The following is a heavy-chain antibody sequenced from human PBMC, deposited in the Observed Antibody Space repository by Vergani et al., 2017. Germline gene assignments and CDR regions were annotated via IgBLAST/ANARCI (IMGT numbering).Heavy chain of an antibody. CDR3: ASSAQVRYFDYPFDY. Sequence: QVQLVQSGAEVKKPGSSVKVSCKASGGTFSSYAISWVRQAPGQGLEWMGRIIPIVGTANYAQKFQGRVTITADESPSTAYMELSSLRSEDTTVYYCASSAQVRYFDYPFDYWGQGPLVTVSS. D-gene: IGHD3-9*01. CDR2: IIPIVGTA. V-gene: IGHV1-69*11. CDR1: GGTFSSYA. J-gene: IGHJ4*02.